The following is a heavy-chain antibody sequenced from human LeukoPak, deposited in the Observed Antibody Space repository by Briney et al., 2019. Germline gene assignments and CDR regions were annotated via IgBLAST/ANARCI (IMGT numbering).Heavy chain of an antibody. J-gene: IGHJ4*02. CDR1: GFTFSSYA. V-gene: IGHV3-23*01. CDR2: ISGSGGST. Sequence: GGSLRLSCAASGFTFSSYAMSWVRQAPGKGLEWVSAISGSGGSTYYADSVKGRFTISRDNSKNTMYLQMNSLRAEDTAVYYCAKLTGPYGSGSSADYWGQGTLVTVSS. CDR3: AKLTGPYGSGSSADY. D-gene: IGHD3-10*01.